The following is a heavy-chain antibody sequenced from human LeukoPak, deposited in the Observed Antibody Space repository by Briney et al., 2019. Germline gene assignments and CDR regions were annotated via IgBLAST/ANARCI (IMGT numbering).Heavy chain of an antibody. J-gene: IGHJ6*02. Sequence: GESLKISCKGSGYSFTSYWIGWVRQMPGKGLEWMGIIYPGDSDTRYSPSFQGQVTISADKSISTAYLQWSSLKASDTAMYYCARHGVDIVATTPPYYYYGMDVWGQGTTATVSS. CDR3: ARHGVDIVATTPPYYYYGMDV. CDR2: IYPGDSDT. CDR1: GYSFTSYW. D-gene: IGHD5-12*01. V-gene: IGHV5-51*01.